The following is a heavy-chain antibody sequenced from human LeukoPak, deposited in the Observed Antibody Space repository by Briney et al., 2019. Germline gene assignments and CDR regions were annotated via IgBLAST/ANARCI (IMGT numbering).Heavy chain of an antibody. Sequence: PGGSLRLSCVASGFTFSTYRKNWVRQAPGKGLEWVSYITGSSSTIYYADSVKGRFTISRDNAKNSLYLQMNSLRDEDTAVYYCARVEGYSYNYALDYWGQGTLVTVSS. CDR1: GFTFSTYR. D-gene: IGHD5-18*01. CDR3: ARVEGYSYNYALDY. CDR2: ITGSSSTI. J-gene: IGHJ4*02. V-gene: IGHV3-48*02.